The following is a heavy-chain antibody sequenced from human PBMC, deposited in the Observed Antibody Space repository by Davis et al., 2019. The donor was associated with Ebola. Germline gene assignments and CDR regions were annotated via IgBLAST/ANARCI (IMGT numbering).Heavy chain of an antibody. V-gene: IGHV1-69*06. CDR2: IIPIFGTA. D-gene: IGHD4-17*01. CDR3: AREHEGGYGYYYYGMDV. Sequence: SVKVSCKASGGTFSSYAISWVRQAPGQGLEWMGGIIPIFGTANYAQKFQGRVTITVDKSTSTAYMELSSLRSEDTAVYYCAREHEGGYGYYYYGMDVWGQGTTVTVSS. J-gene: IGHJ6*02. CDR1: GGTFSSYA.